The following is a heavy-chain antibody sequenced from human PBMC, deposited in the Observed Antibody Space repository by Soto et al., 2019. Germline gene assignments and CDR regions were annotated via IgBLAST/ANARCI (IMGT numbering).Heavy chain of an antibody. Sequence: GSLRLSXXXSXFTXXDXXMSXIRQAPGKGLEWVSYISSSGSTIYYADSVKGRFTISRDNAKNSLYLQMNGLRAEDTAVYYCARILGELSCIDYWGQGTLVTVSS. CDR1: XFTXXDXX. V-gene: IGHV3-11*01. CDR2: ISSSGSTI. J-gene: IGHJ4*02. D-gene: IGHD3-16*02. CDR3: ARILGELSCIDY.